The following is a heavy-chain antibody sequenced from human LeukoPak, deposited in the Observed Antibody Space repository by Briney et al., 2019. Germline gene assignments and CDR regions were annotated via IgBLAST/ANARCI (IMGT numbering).Heavy chain of an antibody. J-gene: IGHJ4*02. CDR1: RGSISSSSYY. Sequence: SETLSLTCTVSRGSISSSSYYWGWIRQPPGKGLEWIESIYYSGSTYYNPSLKSRVTISVDTSKNQFSLKLSSVTAADTAVYYCARDGIAAAGTSFDYWGQGTLVTVSS. CDR3: ARDGIAAAGTSFDY. CDR2: IYYSGST. D-gene: IGHD6-13*01. V-gene: IGHV4-39*07.